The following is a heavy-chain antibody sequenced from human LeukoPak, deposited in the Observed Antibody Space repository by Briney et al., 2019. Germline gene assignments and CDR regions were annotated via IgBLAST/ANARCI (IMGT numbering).Heavy chain of an antibody. J-gene: IGHJ4*02. CDR1: GVSISSSNSY. CDR2: IYYSGNT. Sequence: SEALSLTCTVSGVSISSSNSYWGWIRQPPGKGLERIGSIYYSGNTYYNASLKSQVSISIDTSKNQFSLKLTSVTAADTAVYYCARQTGSGLFILPGGQGTLVTVSS. D-gene: IGHD3/OR15-3a*01. V-gene: IGHV4-39*01. CDR3: ARQTGSGLFILP.